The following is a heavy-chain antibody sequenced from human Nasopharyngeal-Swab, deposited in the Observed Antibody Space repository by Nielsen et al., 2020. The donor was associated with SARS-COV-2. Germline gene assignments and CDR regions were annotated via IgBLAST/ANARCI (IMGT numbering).Heavy chain of an antibody. D-gene: IGHD2-2*01. Sequence: SETLSLTCIVSGVSISNYCWSWIRQPAGKGLEWIGRMYNSGSTNYNPSLKSRVTMSVDPSKNQFSLKLTSVTAADTAVYYCGRGACSITTCYENVDVWGQGTTVTVSS. V-gene: IGHV4-4*07. J-gene: IGHJ6*02. CDR3: GRGACSITTCYENVDV. CDR2: MYNSGST. CDR1: GVSISNYC.